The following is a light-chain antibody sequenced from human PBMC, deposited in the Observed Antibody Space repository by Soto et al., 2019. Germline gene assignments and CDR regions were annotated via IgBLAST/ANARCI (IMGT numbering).Light chain of an antibody. CDR2: DAS. CDR3: QQRSNWPRII. J-gene: IGKJ5*01. V-gene: IGKV3-11*01. Sequence: EIVLTQSPATLSLSPGERATLSCKASQSVSSYLAWYQQKPGQAPRLLIYDASNRATGIPARFSGSGSGTDFTLTISSLEPEDFALYYCQQRSNWPRIIFGQGTRLEIK. CDR1: QSVSSY.